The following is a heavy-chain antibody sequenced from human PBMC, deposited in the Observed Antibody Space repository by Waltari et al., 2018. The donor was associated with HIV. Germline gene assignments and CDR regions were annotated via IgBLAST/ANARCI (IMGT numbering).Heavy chain of an antibody. D-gene: IGHD6-13*01. J-gene: IGHJ4*02. Sequence: QVQLVESGGGVVQPGRSLRLSCAASGFTFSRYGMPWVRPAPGKGLEWVAVIWYDGSNKYYADSVKGRFTISRDNSKNTLYLQMNSLRAEDTAVYYCASGRGSSWPFDYWGQGTLVTVSS. CDR3: ASGRGSSWPFDY. V-gene: IGHV3-33*01. CDR2: IWYDGSNK. CDR1: GFTFSRYG.